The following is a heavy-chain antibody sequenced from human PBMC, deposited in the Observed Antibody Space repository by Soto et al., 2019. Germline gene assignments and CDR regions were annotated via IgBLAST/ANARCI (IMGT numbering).Heavy chain of an antibody. CDR2: INAGNGNT. D-gene: IGHD2-15*01. CDR3: ARDIVVVVAATYSYYGMDV. V-gene: IGHV1-3*01. Sequence: GASVKVSCKASGYTFTSYAMHWVRQAPGQRLEWMGWINAGNGNTKYSQRFQGRVTITRDTYASTVYMELSSLRSEDTAVYYCARDIVVVVAATYSYYGMDVWGQGNTVTVSS. J-gene: IGHJ6*02. CDR1: GYTFTSYA.